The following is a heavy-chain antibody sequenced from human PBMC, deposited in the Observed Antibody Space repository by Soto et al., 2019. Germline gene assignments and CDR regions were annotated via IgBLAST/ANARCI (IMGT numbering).Heavy chain of an antibody. D-gene: IGHD6-6*01. J-gene: IGHJ6*03. Sequence: EVQLAESGGGLAQPGGSLRLSCAASGFTLSGYAMDWVRQAPGKGLEYVSGISSNGVGTYYANSVQGRFTISRDNSKNTVYLHMGSLRPADMAVYYCARRARPDFYYMDVWGKGTTVTVSS. CDR1: GFTLSGYA. CDR3: ARRARPDFYYMDV. V-gene: IGHV3-64*01. CDR2: ISSNGVGT.